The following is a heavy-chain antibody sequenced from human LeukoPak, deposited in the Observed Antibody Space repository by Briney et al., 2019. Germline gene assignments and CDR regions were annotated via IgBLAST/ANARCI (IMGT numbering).Heavy chain of an antibody. CDR2: IYYSGST. CDR1: GGSISSGGYY. J-gene: IGHJ3*02. V-gene: IGHV4-31*03. CDR3: ARVRFLEWTHAFDI. Sequence: YPSETLSLTCTVSGGSISSGGYYWSWIRQHPGKGLEWIGYIYYSGSTYYNPSLKSRVTISVDTSKNQFSLKLSSVTAADTAVYYCARVRFLEWTHAFDIWGQGTMVTVSS. D-gene: IGHD3-3*01.